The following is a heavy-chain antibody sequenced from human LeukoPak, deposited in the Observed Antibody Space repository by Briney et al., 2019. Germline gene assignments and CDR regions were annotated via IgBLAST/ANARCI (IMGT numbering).Heavy chain of an antibody. CDR2: ISAYNGNT. CDR1: GYTFTSYG. Sequence: ASVKVSCKASGYTFTSYGISWERQAPGQGLEWMGWISAYNGNTNYAQKLQGRVTMTTDTSTSTAYMELRSLRSDDTAVYYCARSRAVAGTSYFDYWGQGTLVTVSS. CDR3: ARSRAVAGTSYFDY. J-gene: IGHJ4*02. D-gene: IGHD6-19*01. V-gene: IGHV1-18*01.